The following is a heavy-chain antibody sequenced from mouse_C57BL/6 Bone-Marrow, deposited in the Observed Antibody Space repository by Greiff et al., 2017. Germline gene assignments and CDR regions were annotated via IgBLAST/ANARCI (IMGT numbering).Heavy chain of an antibody. V-gene: IGHV1-64*01. CDR2: IHPNSGST. CDR3: ARRGSYYYGSSDRD. Sequence: QVQLQQPGAELVKPGASVKLSCKASGYTFTSYWMHWVKQRPGQGLEWIGMIHPNSGSTNYNEKFKSKATLTVDKSSSTAYMQLSSLTSEDSAGYYCARRGSYYYGSSDRDWGPDTTLTVSS. J-gene: IGHJ2*01. D-gene: IGHD1-1*01. CDR1: GYTFTSYW.